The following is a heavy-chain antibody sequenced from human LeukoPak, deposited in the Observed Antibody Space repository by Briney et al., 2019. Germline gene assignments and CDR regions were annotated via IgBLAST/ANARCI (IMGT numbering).Heavy chain of an antibody. V-gene: IGHV3-21*04. J-gene: IGHJ6*02. CDR2: ISSSSSYI. CDR3: ARDRPDYYYYYGMDV. CDR1: GFTFSSYS. Sequence: GGSLRLSCAASGFTFSSYSMNWVRQAPGKGLEWVSSISSSSSYIYYADSVKGRFTISRDNAKNSLYLQMNSLRAEDTAVYYCARDRPDYYYYYGMDVWGQGTTVTVSS.